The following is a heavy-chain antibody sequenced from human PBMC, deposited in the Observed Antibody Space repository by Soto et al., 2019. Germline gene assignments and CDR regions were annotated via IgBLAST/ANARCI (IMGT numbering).Heavy chain of an antibody. Sequence: SEPLSLTCGVYGGSFSGYYWSWISQPPGKGLEWIGEINHSGSTNYNPSLKSRVTISVDTSKNQFSLKLSSVTAADTAVYYCARARDFWSGYTYYYYMDVWGKGTTVTVSS. CDR2: INHSGST. CDR1: GGSFSGYY. V-gene: IGHV4-34*01. CDR3: ARARDFWSGYTYYYYMDV. D-gene: IGHD3-3*01. J-gene: IGHJ6*03.